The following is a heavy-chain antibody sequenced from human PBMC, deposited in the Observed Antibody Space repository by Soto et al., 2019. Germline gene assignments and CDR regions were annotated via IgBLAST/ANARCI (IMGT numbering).Heavy chain of an antibody. CDR2: IKQDGSEK. Sequence: GGSLRLSCAASGFTFSSYWMSWVRQAPGKGLEWVADIKQDGSEKYYVDSVKGRLTISRDNTRNSLYLQMNSLRDEDTALYYCVRYCSTTLCNGVATRTFDYWGQGTLVTVSS. CDR3: VRYCSTTLCNGVATRTFDY. D-gene: IGHD2-2*01. CDR1: GFTFSSYW. V-gene: IGHV3-7*01. J-gene: IGHJ4*02.